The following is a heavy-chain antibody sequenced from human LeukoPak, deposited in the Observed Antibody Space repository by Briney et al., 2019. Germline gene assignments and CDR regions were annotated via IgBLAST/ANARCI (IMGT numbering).Heavy chain of an antibody. J-gene: IGHJ5*02. V-gene: IGHV4-4*09. CDR2: IYTSGST. CDR3: ARRIAARSYNWFDP. CDR1: GGSFSGYY. D-gene: IGHD6-6*01. Sequence: SETLSLTCAVYGGSFSGYYWSWIRQPPGKGLEWIGYIYTSGSTNYNPSLKSRVTISVDTSKNQFSLKLSSVTAADTAVYYCARRIAARSYNWFDPWGQGTLVTVSS.